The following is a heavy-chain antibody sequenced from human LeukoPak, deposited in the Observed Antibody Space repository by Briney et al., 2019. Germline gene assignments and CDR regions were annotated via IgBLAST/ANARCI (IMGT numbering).Heavy chain of an antibody. V-gene: IGHV3-30*02. D-gene: IGHD5-24*01. J-gene: IGHJ6*03. CDR1: GFTFSSYA. Sequence: GGSLRLSCAASGFTFSSYAMHWVRQAPGKGLEWVAFIRYDGSNKYYADSVKGRFTISRDNSQNTLYLQMNSLRAEDTAVYYCAKDKLRDGYSYYYMDVWGKGTTVTVSS. CDR2: IRYDGSNK. CDR3: AKDKLRDGYSYYYMDV.